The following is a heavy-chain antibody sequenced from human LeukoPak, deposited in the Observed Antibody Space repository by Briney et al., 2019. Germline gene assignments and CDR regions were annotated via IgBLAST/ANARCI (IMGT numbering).Heavy chain of an antibody. D-gene: IGHD2-2*01. V-gene: IGHV3-48*01. J-gene: IGHJ4*02. CDR1: GFTFSSYS. Sequence: GGSLRLSCAASGFTFSSYSMNWVRQAPGKGLDWVSYISNSGSIIYYADSVKGRFTISRDNAKNSLYLQMNSLRGEDTAVYYCVKFRGQLLSSYYFDYWGQGTLVTVSS. CDR2: ISNSGSII. CDR3: VKFRGQLLSSYYFDY.